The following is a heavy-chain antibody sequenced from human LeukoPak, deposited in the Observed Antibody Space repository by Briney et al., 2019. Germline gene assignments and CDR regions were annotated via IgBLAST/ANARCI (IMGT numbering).Heavy chain of an antibody. J-gene: IGHJ6*02. Sequence: SETLSLTCTVSGGSISSYYWSWIRQPPGKGLEWVGYMYYRGSTNYNPSLTGRVPISVDTSKNQFSLKLSSVTAADTAVYYCGRVGRNYYGMDVWGQGTTVTVSS. CDR1: GGSISSYY. V-gene: IGHV4-59*01. CDR3: GRVGRNYYGMDV. CDR2: MYYRGST.